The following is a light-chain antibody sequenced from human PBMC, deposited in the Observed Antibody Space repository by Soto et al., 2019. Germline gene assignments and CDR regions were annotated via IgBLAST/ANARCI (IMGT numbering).Light chain of an antibody. V-gene: IGLV1-51*01. J-gene: IGLJ3*02. CDR1: SSNIGNGY. CDR2: DNN. Sequence: QSVLTQPPSVSAAPGQKVTISCSGSSSNIGNGYVSWYQHLPGTDPKLVIYDNNKRPSGIPDRVSGSKSGTSANLDITGPQTGYEAEYYFATWDSSLIGGVFGRGTKLTVL. CDR3: ATWDSSLIGGV.